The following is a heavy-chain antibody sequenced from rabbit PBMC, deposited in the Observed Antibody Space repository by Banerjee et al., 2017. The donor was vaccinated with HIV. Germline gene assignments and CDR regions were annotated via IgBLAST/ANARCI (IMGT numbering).Heavy chain of an antibody. CDR2: INTGSGDT. D-gene: IGHD5-1*01. Sequence: QSLEESGGDLVKPGASLTLTCTASGFTLSSSYWICWVRQAPGKGLEWIGCINTGSGDTAYASWVNGRFTITRSTSLNTVDLRMTSLTDADTATYFCVRESSYSNFNLWGPGTLVTVS. V-gene: IGHV1S43*01. J-gene: IGHJ4*01. CDR1: GFTLSSSYW. CDR3: VRESSYSNFNL.